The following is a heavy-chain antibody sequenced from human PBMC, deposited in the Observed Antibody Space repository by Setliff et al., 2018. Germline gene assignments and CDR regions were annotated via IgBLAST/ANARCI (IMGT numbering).Heavy chain of an antibody. CDR1: GGSISSSYY. CDR2: VYTNGGT. J-gene: IGHJ3*02. CDR3: ARDLNRWFGEFAFDI. D-gene: IGHD3-10*01. V-gene: IGHV4-4*07. Sequence: PSETLSLTCSVSGGSISSSYYWSWIRQPAGKGLEWIGRVYTNGGTDYNPSLRSRASISLDTSKNQLSLKLTSVTATDTAVYYCARDLNRWFGEFAFDIWGQGTMVTVSS.